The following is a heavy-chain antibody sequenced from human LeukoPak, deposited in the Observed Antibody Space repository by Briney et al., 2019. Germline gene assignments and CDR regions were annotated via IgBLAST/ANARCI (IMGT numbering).Heavy chain of an antibody. Sequence: GGSLRLSCAASGFTVSSNYMSWVRQAPGKGLEWVSVIYSGGSTYYADSVKGRFTISRDNCKNTLYLQMNSLRAEDTAVYYCARGGLRYFDWLRFDYWGQGTLVTVSS. CDR2: IYSGGST. J-gene: IGHJ4*02. V-gene: IGHV3-53*01. D-gene: IGHD3-9*01. CDR3: ARGGLRYFDWLRFDY. CDR1: GFTVSSNY.